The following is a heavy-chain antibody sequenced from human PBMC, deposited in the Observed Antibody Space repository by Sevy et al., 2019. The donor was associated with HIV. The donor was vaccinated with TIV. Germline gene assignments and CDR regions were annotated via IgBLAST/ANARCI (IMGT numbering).Heavy chain of an antibody. CDR2: ISYDGSNK. J-gene: IGHJ3*02. D-gene: IGHD3-3*01. Sequence: GGSLRLSCAASGFTFSSYAMHWVRQAPGKGLEWVAVISYDGSNKYYADSVKGRFTISRDNSKNTLYPQMNSLRAEDTAVYYCAREGDRGVVSDAFDIWGQGTMVTVSS. CDR3: AREGDRGVVSDAFDI. V-gene: IGHV3-30-3*01. CDR1: GFTFSSYA.